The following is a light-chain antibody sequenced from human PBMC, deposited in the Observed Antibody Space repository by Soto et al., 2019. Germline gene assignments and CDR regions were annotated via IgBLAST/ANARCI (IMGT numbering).Light chain of an antibody. CDR2: DAS. CDR3: HQRSNWPPIT. V-gene: IGKV3-11*01. Sequence: EIVLTQSPATLSLSPGERATLSCRASQSVSSYLAWYQQNPGQAPRLLIYDASNRATGIPARFSGSGSGTDFTLTISSLEPEDFAVYYCHQRSNWPPITCGQGTRLEIK. CDR1: QSVSSY. J-gene: IGKJ5*01.